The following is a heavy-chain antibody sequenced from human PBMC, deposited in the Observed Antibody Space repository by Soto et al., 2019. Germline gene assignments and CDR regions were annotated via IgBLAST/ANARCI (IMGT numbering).Heavy chain of an antibody. V-gene: IGHV4-31*03. CDR2: IYYIGST. D-gene: IGHD4-4*01. CDR1: GGSTTSGGYF. Sequence: PSETLSLTCTVSGGSTTSGGYFWSWVRQHPGKGLEWIGHIYYIGSTDHNPSLKSRATISADTSKNQFSLKLSSVTAADTAVYYCARWYSNPDRSYAFDFWGQGTMVTVSS. J-gene: IGHJ3*01. CDR3: ARWYSNPDRSYAFDF.